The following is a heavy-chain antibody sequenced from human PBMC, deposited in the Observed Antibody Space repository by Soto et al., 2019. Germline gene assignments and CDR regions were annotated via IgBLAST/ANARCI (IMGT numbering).Heavy chain of an antibody. CDR1: GDTFSFYS. D-gene: IGHD3-10*01. Sequence: QVQLVQSGAEVKKPGSSVRVSCKASGDTFSFYSINWVRQAPGLGLEWMGRINPILSMSNYAQRFQGRVTETADKSTSTAYMEMSSLRTEHTAMYYWASSYGSGYRAFDYWGKGAVVTVSS. CDR3: ASSYGSGYRAFDY. J-gene: IGHJ4*02. V-gene: IGHV1-69*02. CDR2: INPILSMS.